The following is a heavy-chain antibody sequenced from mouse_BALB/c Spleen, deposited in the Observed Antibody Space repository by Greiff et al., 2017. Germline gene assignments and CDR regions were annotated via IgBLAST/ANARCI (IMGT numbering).Heavy chain of an antibody. D-gene: IGHD2-3*01. CDR1: GFSLTSYG. Sequence: VQLVESGPGLVAPSQSLSITCTVSGFSLTSYGVHLVRQPPGKGLEWLGVIWTGGSTNYNSALMSRLSISKDNSKTQVFLKMNSLQTDDTAMYYCAREYYDGYYWFAYWGQGTLVTVSA. CDR3: AREYYDGYYWFAY. V-gene: IGHV2-9*02. CDR2: IWTGGST. J-gene: IGHJ3*01.